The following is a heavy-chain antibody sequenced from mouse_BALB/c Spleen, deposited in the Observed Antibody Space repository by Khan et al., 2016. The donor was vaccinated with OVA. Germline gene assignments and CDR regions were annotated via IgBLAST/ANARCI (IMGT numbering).Heavy chain of an antibody. CDR1: GFSLTSYG. D-gene: IGHD6-2*01. J-gene: IGHJ4*01. CDR2: IWAGGST. V-gene: IGHV2-9*02. Sequence: VKLEESGPGLVAPSQSLSITCTVSGFSLTSYGVHWVRQPPGKGLEWLGVIWAGGSTNYNSALMSRLSISKDNSKSQVFLKMNSRQTDDTAMYYWARFSDCSYYTVDYWGQGTSVTVSS. CDR3: ARFSDCSYYTVDY.